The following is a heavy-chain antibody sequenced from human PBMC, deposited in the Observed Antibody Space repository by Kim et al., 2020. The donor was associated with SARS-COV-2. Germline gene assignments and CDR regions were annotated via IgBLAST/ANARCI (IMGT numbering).Heavy chain of an antibody. D-gene: IGHD2-2*01. CDR1: GFTFSSYA. CDR3: ARDGEGYCSSTSCRDDDGGFYY. Sequence: GGSLRLSCAASGFTFSSYAMHWVRQAPGKGLEWVAVISYDGSNKYYADSVKGRFTISRDNSKNTLYLQMNSLRAEDTAVYYCARDGEGYCSSTSCRDDDGGFYYWGQGTLVTVSS. CDR2: ISYDGSNK. J-gene: IGHJ4*02. V-gene: IGHV3-30*04.